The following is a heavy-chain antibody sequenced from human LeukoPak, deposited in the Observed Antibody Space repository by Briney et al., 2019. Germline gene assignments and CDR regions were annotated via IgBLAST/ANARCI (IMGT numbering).Heavy chain of an antibody. Sequence: PGRSLRLSCAASGFTFSSYGMHWVRQAPGKGLEWVAVISYDGSNKYYADSVKGRFTISRDNSKNTLYLQMNSLRAEDTAVYYCARETTVTTFYYYYYGMDVWGQGTTVTVSS. D-gene: IGHD4-17*01. CDR2: ISYDGSNK. V-gene: IGHV3-30*03. CDR1: GFTFSSYG. J-gene: IGHJ6*02. CDR3: ARETTVTTFYYYYYGMDV.